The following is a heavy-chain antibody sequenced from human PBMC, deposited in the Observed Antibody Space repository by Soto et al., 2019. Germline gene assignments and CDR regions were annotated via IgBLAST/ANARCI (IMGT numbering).Heavy chain of an antibody. CDR3: ARFVGGRGHYYYYYMDV. D-gene: IGHD1-26*01. J-gene: IGHJ6*03. CDR1: GYTFTSYD. V-gene: IGHV1-8*01. Sequence: ASMKVSCKASGYTFTSYDINWVRQATGQGHEWKGWMNPNSGNTGYAQKYQGRVTMTRNTPISTAYMELSILRSEDTALYYCARFVGGRGHYYYYYMDVWGKGTTVTVS. CDR2: MNPNSGNT.